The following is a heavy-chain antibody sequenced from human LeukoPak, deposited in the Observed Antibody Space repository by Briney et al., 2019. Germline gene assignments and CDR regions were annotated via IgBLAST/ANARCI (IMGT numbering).Heavy chain of an antibody. Sequence: SETLSLTRTVSGYSISSGYYWGWIRQPPGKGLEWIGSIYHSGSTYYNPSLKSRVTISVDTSKNQFSLKLSSVTAADTAVFYCARDSRGYSYGALFDYWGQGTLVTVSS. V-gene: IGHV4-38-2*02. CDR1: GYSISSGYY. D-gene: IGHD5-18*01. J-gene: IGHJ4*02. CDR3: ARDSRGYSYGALFDY. CDR2: IYHSGST.